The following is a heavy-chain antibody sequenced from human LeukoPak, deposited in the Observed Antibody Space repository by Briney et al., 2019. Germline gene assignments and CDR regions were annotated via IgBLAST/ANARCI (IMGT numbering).Heavy chain of an antibody. V-gene: IGHV3-23*01. CDR1: GFTFSSHA. Sequence: GGSLRLSCAASGFTFSSHAMSWVRQAPGKGLEWVSAISGSGGSTYYADSVKGRFTISRDNSKNTLYLQMNSLRAEDTAVYYCAKWSDIVVVPAARPLDYWGQGTLVTVSS. CDR2: ISGSGGST. D-gene: IGHD2-2*01. J-gene: IGHJ4*02. CDR3: AKWSDIVVVPAARPLDY.